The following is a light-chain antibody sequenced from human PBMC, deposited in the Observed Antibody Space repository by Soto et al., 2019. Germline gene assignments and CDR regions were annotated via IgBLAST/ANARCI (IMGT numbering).Light chain of an antibody. V-gene: IGKV1-39*01. Sequence: DIQMTQSPSSLSASVGDRVTITCRASQSISSYLNWYQQKPGKAPKLLIYGASRLQSGVPSRFSGSGSGTDFTLTISSLHPDDFATYYCQQYNSYSPTFGQGTKVDIK. CDR2: GAS. J-gene: IGKJ1*01. CDR3: QQYNSYSPT. CDR1: QSISSY.